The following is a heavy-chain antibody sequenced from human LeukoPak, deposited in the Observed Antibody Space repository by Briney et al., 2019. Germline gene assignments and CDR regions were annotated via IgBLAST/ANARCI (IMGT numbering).Heavy chain of an antibody. Sequence: SVTLSLTCAVSGYSISSGYYWGWIRQPPGKGLEWIGSIYHSGSTYYNPSLKSRVTISVDTSKNQFSLKLSSVTAADTAVYYCARNRGYYDSSGYYAVDYWGQGTLVTVSS. J-gene: IGHJ4*02. CDR3: ARNRGYYDSSGYYAVDY. CDR1: GYSISSGYY. CDR2: IYHSGST. V-gene: IGHV4-38-2*01. D-gene: IGHD3-22*01.